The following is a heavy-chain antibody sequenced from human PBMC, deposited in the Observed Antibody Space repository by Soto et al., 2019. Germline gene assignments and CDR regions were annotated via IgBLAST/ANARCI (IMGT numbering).Heavy chain of an antibody. D-gene: IGHD4-4*01. Sequence: GASVKVSCKASGGTFSRYPIARVRQAPGHGLEWMGQIIPIFGTISHAQNFQGRITITADESTSTAYMELSSLRSDDTAVYYCARPRTVAATKGYDYWGQGTLVTVSS. J-gene: IGHJ4*02. CDR1: GGTFSRYP. V-gene: IGHV1-69*13. CDR2: IIPIFGTI. CDR3: ARPRTVAATKGYDY.